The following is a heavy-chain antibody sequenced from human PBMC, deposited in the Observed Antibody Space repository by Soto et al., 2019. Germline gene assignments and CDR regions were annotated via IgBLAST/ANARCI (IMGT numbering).Heavy chain of an antibody. D-gene: IGHD3-22*01. CDR1: GFIFSNSE. CDR2: ISNTGSTV. J-gene: IGHJ4*02. V-gene: IGHV3-48*03. Sequence: PGGSLRLSCETSGFIFSNSEMNWVRQAPGKGLEWVSHISNTGSTVFYADSVKGRFSISRDNTKNSLFLQMNTLRANDSAVYYCARSGSESRGYYFFDSWGQGTQVTVSS. CDR3: ARSGSESRGYYFFDS.